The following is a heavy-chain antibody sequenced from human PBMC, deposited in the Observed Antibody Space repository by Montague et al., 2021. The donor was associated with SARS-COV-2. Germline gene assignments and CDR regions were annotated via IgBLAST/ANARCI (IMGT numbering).Heavy chain of an antibody. CDR2: ISYDVSNK. D-gene: IGHD2-2*01. Sequence: SLRLSCVASVFTFSSYGIHWVRQAPGKGLEWVAVISYDVSNKHYSDSVKGRFTISRDNSKNTLYLQMNSLRAEDTAVYYCAKDQGDCSSSRCFRGWTYYYYGMDVWGQGTTVTVSS. CDR3: AKDQGDCSSSRCFRGWTYYYYGMDV. J-gene: IGHJ6*02. CDR1: VFTFSSYG. V-gene: IGHV3-30*18.